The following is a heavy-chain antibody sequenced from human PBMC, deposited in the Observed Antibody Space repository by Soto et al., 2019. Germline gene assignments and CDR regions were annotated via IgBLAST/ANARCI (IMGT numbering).Heavy chain of an antibody. D-gene: IGHD6-19*01. CDR2: ISGSGGSA. J-gene: IGHJ3*01. CDR1: GFSFSNYA. V-gene: IGHV3-23*01. CDR3: VREASGWYSRGSFDF. Sequence: EVQLLESGGGLVRPGGSLRLSCAASGFSFSNYAMNWVRQAPGKGLEWVSVISGSGGSASYADSVQGRFTISRDNSNNTLYRQMNSLRAEDTATYSCVREASGWYSRGSFDFWGRGTMVTVSS.